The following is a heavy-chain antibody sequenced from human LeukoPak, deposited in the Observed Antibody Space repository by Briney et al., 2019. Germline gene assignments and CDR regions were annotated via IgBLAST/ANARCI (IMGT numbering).Heavy chain of an antibody. CDR3: ARGPPGDYYYGMDV. V-gene: IGHV4-59*01. D-gene: IGHD4-17*01. J-gene: IGHJ6*02. CDR1: GGSISSYY. CDR2: IYYSGST. Sequence: SETLSLTCTDSGGSISSYYWSWIRQPPGKGLEWIGYIYYSGSTNYNPSLKSRVTISVDTSKNQFSLKLSSVTAADTAVYYCARGPPGDYYYGMDVWGQGTTVTVSS.